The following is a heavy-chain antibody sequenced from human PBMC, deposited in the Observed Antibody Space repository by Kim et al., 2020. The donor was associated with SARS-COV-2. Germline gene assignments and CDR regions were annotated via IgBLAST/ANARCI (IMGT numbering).Heavy chain of an antibody. D-gene: IGHD3-10*01. J-gene: IGHJ4*01. CDR1: GFTFSNYC. Sequence: GGSLRLSCAASGFTFSNYCMTWVRQTPGKGLEWVSSFTGDGLTHNDDYVMGRLTITRENSTKMMFLQLNSMRAADMTVYYYGADHREGSPFYYLDY. CDR2: FTGDGLT. CDR3: GADHREGSPFYYLDY. V-gene: IGHV3-23*01.